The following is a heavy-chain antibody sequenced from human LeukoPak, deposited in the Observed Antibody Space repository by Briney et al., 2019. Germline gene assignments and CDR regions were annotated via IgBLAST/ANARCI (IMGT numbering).Heavy chain of an antibody. CDR2: IRYDGSNK. V-gene: IGHV3-30*02. D-gene: IGHD6-6*01. J-gene: IGHJ4*02. CDR1: GFTFSSYG. Sequence: GGSLRLSCAASGFTFSSYGMHWVRQAPGKGLECVAFIRYDGSNKYYADSVKGQFTISRDNSKNTLYLQMNSLRVEDTALYYCAKGHFASSSFFDYWGQGTLVTVSS. CDR3: AKGHFASSSFFDY.